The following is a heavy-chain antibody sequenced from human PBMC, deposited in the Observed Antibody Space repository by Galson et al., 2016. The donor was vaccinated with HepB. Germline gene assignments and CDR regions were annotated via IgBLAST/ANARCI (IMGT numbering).Heavy chain of an antibody. V-gene: IGHV3-23*01. CDR3: AKDAKRMATGNGGIYDY. CDR1: KFTFSTCA. CDR2: ISGSGDNT. D-gene: IGHD6-13*01. Sequence: SLRLSCAASKFTFSTCAMSWVRQAPGPGLEWVSTISGSGDNTFHAESVKGRFTISRDNSRNKLFLQINSLTAEDTAVYYCAKDAKRMATGNGGIYDYWGQGTLVTVSS. J-gene: IGHJ4*02.